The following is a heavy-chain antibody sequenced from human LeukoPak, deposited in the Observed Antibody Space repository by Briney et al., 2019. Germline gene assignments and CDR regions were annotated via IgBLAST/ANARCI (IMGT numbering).Heavy chain of an antibody. D-gene: IGHD3-10*01. V-gene: IGHV1-18*01. CDR1: GYTFTSYG. Sequence: ASVKVSCKASGYTFTSYGISWVRQAPGQGLEWMGWISVYNGNTYYAQKLQGRVTMTTDTSTTTAYMELRSLRSDDTAVFYCARDLYYGSGSYYNDAFDIWGQGTMVTVSS. CDR3: ARDLYYGSGSYYNDAFDI. J-gene: IGHJ3*02. CDR2: ISVYNGNT.